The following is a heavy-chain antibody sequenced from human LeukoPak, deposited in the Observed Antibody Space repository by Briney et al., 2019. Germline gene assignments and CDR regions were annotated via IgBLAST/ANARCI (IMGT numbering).Heavy chain of an antibody. V-gene: IGHV4-34*01. J-gene: IGHJ4*02. CDR1: GGSFSGYY. CDR2: INHSGST. Sequence: SETLSLTCGVSGGSFSGYYFSWVRQSPEKGLEWIGEINHSGSTNYNPSIKSRVSISVDTAKKQISLKLNSGTAADTAVYYCARNSVPSFYSDTSGYFYYWGQGTLVTVSS. CDR3: ARNSVPSFYSDTSGYFYY. D-gene: IGHD3-22*01.